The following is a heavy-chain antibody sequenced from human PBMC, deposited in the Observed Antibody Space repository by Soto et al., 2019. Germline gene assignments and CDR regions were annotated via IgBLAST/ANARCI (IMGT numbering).Heavy chain of an antibody. J-gene: IGHJ3*02. CDR2: IHAGNGYT. CDR1: GXTFDNXX. Sequence: XKPXAXXXXSXXASGXTFDNXXXXWVRXXXXGRVAWMGWIHAGNGYTKYSQSFQGRVTITRDTSASXVXMDLSSLRSEDTAVYYCARVQYSGYDFKLAFDIWGQGTMVTVSS. CDR3: ARVQYSGYDFKLAFDI. D-gene: IGHD5-12*01. V-gene: IGHV1-3*01.